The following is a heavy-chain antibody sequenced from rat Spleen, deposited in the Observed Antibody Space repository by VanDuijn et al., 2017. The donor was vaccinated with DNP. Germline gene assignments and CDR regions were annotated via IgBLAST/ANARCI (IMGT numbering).Heavy chain of an antibody. Sequence: EVQLVESGGGLVQPGRSLKLSCAVSGFTFSNADMAWVRQAPTKGLEWVASITHTDVTYYRGSVKGRFTISRDNAKNTLYLQLDSLRSEDTATYYCTTDGTYVPFDYWGQGVMVTVSS. V-gene: IGHV5-19*01. CDR3: TTDGTYVPFDY. J-gene: IGHJ2*01. D-gene: IGHD3-1*01. CDR2: ITHTDVT. CDR1: GFTFSNAD.